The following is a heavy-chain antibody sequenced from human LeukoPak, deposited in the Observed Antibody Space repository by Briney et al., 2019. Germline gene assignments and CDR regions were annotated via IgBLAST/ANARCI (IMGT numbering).Heavy chain of an antibody. D-gene: IGHD3-9*01. CDR2: ITGNSHTI. V-gene: IGHV3-48*01. Sequence: GGSLRLSCEASGFTFNTYSMNWVRQAPGKGLEWISYITGNSHTIYYADSVKGRFTISRDNAKNSLYLQTNSLRAEDTAVYYCARDMGIVTGYYVDYWGQGTLVTVSS. J-gene: IGHJ4*02. CDR3: ARDMGIVTGYYVDY. CDR1: GFTFNTYS.